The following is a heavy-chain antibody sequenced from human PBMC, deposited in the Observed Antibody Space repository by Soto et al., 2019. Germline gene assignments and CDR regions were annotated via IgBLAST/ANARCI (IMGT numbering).Heavy chain of an antibody. CDR2: VNNDGTDT. V-gene: IGHV3-74*03. D-gene: IGHD6-13*01. J-gene: IGHJ6*02. CDR1: GFTFSNYW. CDR3: ARGGLQHALDV. Sequence: VQLVESGGGLVQPGGSLRLSCAASGFTFSNYWMYWVRQAPGEGVVWGSRVNNDGTDTTHADSVKGRFTISRDNAENTLYLQMNSLRAEDTAVYYCARGGLQHALDVWGQGSTVTVSS.